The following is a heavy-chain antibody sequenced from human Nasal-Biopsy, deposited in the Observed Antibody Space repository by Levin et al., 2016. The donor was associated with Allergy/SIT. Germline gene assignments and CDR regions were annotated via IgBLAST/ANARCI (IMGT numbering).Heavy chain of an antibody. CDR3: ARTLSTAAMMSFDV. D-gene: IGHD2-2*01. CDR1: GGSIGRYY. V-gene: IGHV4-59*01. J-gene: IGHJ3*01. CDR2: IYYSGST. Sequence: SETLSLTCTVSGGSIGRYYWSWIRQPPGKGLEWIGFIYYSGSTNYNPSLKSRVSISLDTSKNRFSLNLTSVTAADTALYYCARTLSTAAMMSFDVWGQGTRVTISS.